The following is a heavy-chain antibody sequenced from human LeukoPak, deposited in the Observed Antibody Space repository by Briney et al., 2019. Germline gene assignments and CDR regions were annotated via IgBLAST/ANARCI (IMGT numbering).Heavy chain of an antibody. Sequence: GGSLRLSCAASGFFFSNYWMSWVRQAQGKGLEWVANINLDGNGRFYVDSVKGRFTISRDNSKNTLYLQMNSLRAEDTAVYYCAKDRAGIAVAGAIYWGQGTLVTVSS. V-gene: IGHV3-7*01. D-gene: IGHD6-19*01. CDR3: AKDRAGIAVAGAIY. J-gene: IGHJ4*02. CDR2: INLDGNGR. CDR1: GFFFSNYW.